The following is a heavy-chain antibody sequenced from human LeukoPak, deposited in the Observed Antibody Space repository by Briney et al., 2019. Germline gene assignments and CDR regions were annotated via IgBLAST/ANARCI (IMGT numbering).Heavy chain of an antibody. V-gene: IGHV3-30*03. CDR1: GLTFSRYG. CDR3: ARSDVIAAHPYYYYVMDV. Sequence: PGGALRLSCLACGLTFSRYGWHGVRQAPGKGLEGVAVISYDGSNKYYADSVKGRFTISRDNSNNTLYLQMNILRAEDTAVYYYARSDVIAAHPYYYYVMDVWGKGTTVTVSS. J-gene: IGHJ6*04. CDR2: ISYDGSNK. D-gene: IGHD2-15*01.